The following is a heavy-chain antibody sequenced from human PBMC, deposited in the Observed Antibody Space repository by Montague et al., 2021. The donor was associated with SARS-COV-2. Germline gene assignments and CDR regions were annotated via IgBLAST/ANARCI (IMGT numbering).Heavy chain of an antibody. D-gene: IGHD3-22*01. J-gene: IGHJ4*02. V-gene: IGHV3-30-3*01. Sequence: SRRLSCAASGFTFSYYAMHWVRQTPGKGLEWVAVISNDGTKKYHADTVKGRFTISRDNSKNTLYLQMNSLRAEDTAVYYCARGGYYDTSGYYLDYWGQGTLVTVSS. CDR2: ISNDGTKK. CDR3: ARGGYYDTSGYYLDY. CDR1: GFTFSYYA.